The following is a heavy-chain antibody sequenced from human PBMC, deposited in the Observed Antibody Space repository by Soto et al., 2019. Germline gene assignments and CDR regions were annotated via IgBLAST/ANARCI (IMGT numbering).Heavy chain of an antibody. CDR2: ISWNSGTI. CDR1: GFTFDDYA. V-gene: IGHV3-9*01. D-gene: IGHD6-13*01. Sequence: PGGSLRLSCAASGFTFDDYAMHWVRQAPWKGLEWVSGISWNSGTIVYADSVKGRFTISRDNAKNSLYLQMNSLRGEDTALYYCAKDMRGGSSSSRYYYGLGVWGQGTTVTVS. CDR3: AKDMRGGSSSSRYYYGLGV. J-gene: IGHJ6*02.